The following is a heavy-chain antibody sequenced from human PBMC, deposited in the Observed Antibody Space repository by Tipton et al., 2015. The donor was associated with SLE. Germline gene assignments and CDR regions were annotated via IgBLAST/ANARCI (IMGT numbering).Heavy chain of an antibody. CDR1: GFTFSSYG. Sequence: SLRLSCAASGFTFSSYGIHWVRQAPGKGLGWVAFIRYDGSNKYYADSVKGRFTISRDNSKNTLYLQMNSLRNEDTAVYYCARDALEPTSHDLWAQNWSDPWGQGTLVTVSS. J-gene: IGHJ5*02. CDR2: IRYDGSNK. CDR3: ARDALEPTSHDLWAQNWSDP. D-gene: IGHD3-3*01. V-gene: IGHV3-30*02.